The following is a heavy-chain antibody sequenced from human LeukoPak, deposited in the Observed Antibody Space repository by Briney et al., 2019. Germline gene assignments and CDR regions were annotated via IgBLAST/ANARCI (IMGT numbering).Heavy chain of an antibody. CDR3: ARDPDDSRGYYPIDY. J-gene: IGHJ4*02. CDR2: INPNNGGT. V-gene: IGHV1-2*02. CDR1: GYTFTGYY. D-gene: IGHD3-22*01. Sequence: GASVKVSCRASGYTFTGYYMHWVRQAPGQGLEWMGWINPNNGGTNYAQKFQGRVTMTRDTSTSTVHMELSRLGSDDTAVYHCARDPDDSRGYYPIDYWGQGTLVTVSS.